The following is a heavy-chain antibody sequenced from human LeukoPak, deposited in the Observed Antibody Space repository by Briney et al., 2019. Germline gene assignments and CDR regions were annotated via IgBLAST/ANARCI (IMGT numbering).Heavy chain of an antibody. CDR2: IRYDGSNK. CDR3: ARVYGSGSFFSLLYYFDY. J-gene: IGHJ4*02. CDR1: GFSFSGYG. Sequence: GGSLRLSCAASGFSFSGYGMHWVRQAPGKGLEWVAFIRYDGSNKYYADSVKGRFTISRDNAKNSLYLQMNSLRAEDTAVYYCARVYGSGSFFSLLYYFDYWGQGTLVTVSS. D-gene: IGHD3-10*01. V-gene: IGHV3-30*02.